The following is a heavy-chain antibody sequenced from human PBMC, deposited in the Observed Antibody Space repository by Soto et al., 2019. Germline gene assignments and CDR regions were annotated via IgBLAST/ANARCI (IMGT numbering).Heavy chain of an antibody. CDR1: GFTFSSYG. CDR2: IWYDGSDT. CDR3: ARGSSSWYVY. J-gene: IGHJ4*02. V-gene: IGHV3-33*03. Sequence: GGSLRLSCAASGFTFSSYGMHWVRQAPGKGLEWVAVIWYDGSDTYYADSVKGRFTISRDNAKNSLYLQMNSLRAEDTAVYYCARGSSSWYVYWGQGTLVTVSS. D-gene: IGHD6-13*01.